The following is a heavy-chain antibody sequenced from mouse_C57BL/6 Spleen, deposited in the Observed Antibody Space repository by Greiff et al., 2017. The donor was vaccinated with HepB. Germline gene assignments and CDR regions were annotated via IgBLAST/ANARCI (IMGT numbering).Heavy chain of an antibody. CDR2: ISDGGSYT. J-gene: IGHJ2*01. D-gene: IGHD4-1*01. V-gene: IGHV5-4*01. CDR3: ARERGWDGGFDY. Sequence: EVMLVESGGGLVKPGGSLKLSCAASGFTFSSYAMSWVRQTPEKRLEWVATISDGGSYTYYPDNVKGRFTISRDNAKNNLYLQMSHLKSEDTAMYYCARERGWDGGFDYWGQGTTLTVSS. CDR1: GFTFSSYA.